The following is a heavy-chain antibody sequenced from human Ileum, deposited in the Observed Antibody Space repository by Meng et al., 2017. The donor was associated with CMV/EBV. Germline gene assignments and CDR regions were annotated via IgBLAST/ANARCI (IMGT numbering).Heavy chain of an antibody. J-gene: IGHJ1*01. Sequence: KAYGYTFTSYDINWVRQATGQGLEWMGWMNPNSGNTGYAQKFQGRVIMTRNTSISTAYMELSSLRSEDTAVYYCARGSRLRNAEYFQHWGQGTLVTVSS. CDR2: MNPNSGNT. CDR1: GYTFTSYD. V-gene: IGHV1-8*01. CDR3: ARGSRLRNAEYFQH.